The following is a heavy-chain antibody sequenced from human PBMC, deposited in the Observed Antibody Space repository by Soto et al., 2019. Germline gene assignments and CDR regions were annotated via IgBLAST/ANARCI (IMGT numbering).Heavy chain of an antibody. Sequence: QVQLVQSGAEVKKPGSSVKVSCKASGGTFSSYAISWVRQAPGQGLEWMGGIIPIFGTANYAQKFQGRVTITADEXTSKAYMELSSLRSEETAVYYCASSAYGRCGAFDIWGQGTMVTVSS. D-gene: IGHD2-21*01. CDR1: GGTFSSYA. J-gene: IGHJ3*02. CDR2: IIPIFGTA. CDR3: ASSAYGRCGAFDI. V-gene: IGHV1-69*12.